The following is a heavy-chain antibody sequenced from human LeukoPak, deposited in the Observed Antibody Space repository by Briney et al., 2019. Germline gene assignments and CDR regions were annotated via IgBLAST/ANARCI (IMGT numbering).Heavy chain of an antibody. D-gene: IGHD3-22*01. CDR3: ARDSLHYYDSSGYYFDAFDI. Sequence: GGSLRLSCAASGFTFSSYAMSWVRQAPGKGLEWVSAISGSGGSTYYADSVKGRFTISRDNSKNTLYLQMNSLRAEDTAVYYCARDSLHYYDSSGYYFDAFDIWGQGTMVTVSS. V-gene: IGHV3-23*01. CDR1: GFTFSSYA. CDR2: ISGSGGST. J-gene: IGHJ3*02.